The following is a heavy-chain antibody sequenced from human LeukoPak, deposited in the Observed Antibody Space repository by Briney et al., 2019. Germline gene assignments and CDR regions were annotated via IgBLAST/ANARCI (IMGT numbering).Heavy chain of an antibody. J-gene: IGHJ4*02. V-gene: IGHV4-34*01. Sequence: SETLSLTCAVYGGSFNTYYWNWIRQSPGKGLEWIGEVNHTGTTNYNPSLKSRVTISVDTSKNQFSLKLSSVTAADTAVYYCVRDRHWTNDWVFDYWGQGTLVTVSS. CDR1: GGSFNTYY. CDR2: VNHTGTT. D-gene: IGHD1/OR15-1a*01. CDR3: VRDRHWTNDWVFDY.